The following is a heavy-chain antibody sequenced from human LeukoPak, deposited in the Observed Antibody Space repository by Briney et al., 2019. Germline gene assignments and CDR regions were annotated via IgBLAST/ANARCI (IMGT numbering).Heavy chain of an antibody. CDR2: INHSRST. CDR3: ARVPKYFDL. J-gene: IGHJ2*01. Sequence: SSETLSLTCAVYGGSFSGLYWTWIRQPPGKGLEWIGQINHSRSTHYNPSLKSRVTISVDTSKNQFSLKLSSVTAADTAVYYCARVPKYFDLWGRGTLVTVSS. V-gene: IGHV4-34*01. CDR1: GGSFSGLY.